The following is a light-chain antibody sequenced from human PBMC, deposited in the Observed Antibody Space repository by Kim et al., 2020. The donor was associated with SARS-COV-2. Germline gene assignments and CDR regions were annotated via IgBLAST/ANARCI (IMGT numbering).Light chain of an antibody. CDR1: SSDVGGYNY. CDR3: SSYAGKV. CDR2: EVS. J-gene: IGLJ1*01. Sequence: SDLTQPPSASGSPGQSVTISCTGTSSDVGGYNYVSWYQQHPGKAPKLMIYEVSKRPSGVPDRFSGSKSGNTASLTVSGLQAEDEADYYCSSYAGKVFGT. V-gene: IGLV2-8*01.